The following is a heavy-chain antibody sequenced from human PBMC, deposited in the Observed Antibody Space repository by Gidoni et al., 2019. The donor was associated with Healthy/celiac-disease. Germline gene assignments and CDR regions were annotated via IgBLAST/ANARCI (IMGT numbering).Heavy chain of an antibody. J-gene: IGHJ4*02. V-gene: IGHV3-30*03. CDR1: GFTFSSYG. Sequence: QVQLVESGGGVVQPGRSLRLSCAASGFTFSSYGMHWVRQAPGKGLEWVAVISYDGSNKYYADSVKGRFTISRDNSKNTLYLQMNSLRAEDTAVYYCARASNGGIGDCWGQGTLVTVSS. CDR2: ISYDGSNK. CDR3: ARASNGGIGDC. D-gene: IGHD2-8*01.